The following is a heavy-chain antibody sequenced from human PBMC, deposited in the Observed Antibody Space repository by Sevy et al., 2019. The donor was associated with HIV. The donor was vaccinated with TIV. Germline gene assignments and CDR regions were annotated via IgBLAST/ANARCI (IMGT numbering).Heavy chain of an antibody. CDR1: GFIFSDYY. Sequence: GGSLRLSCSGSGFIFSDYYMSWIRQAPGRGLEWVSYISGSGITYYADSVEGRFTISRDNARNSLYLQMNSLRAEDTAVYYCANGYNYYYYGMDVWGQGTTVTVSS. V-gene: IGHV3-11*01. CDR3: ANGYNYYYYGMDV. J-gene: IGHJ6*02. D-gene: IGHD5-12*01. CDR2: ISGSGIT.